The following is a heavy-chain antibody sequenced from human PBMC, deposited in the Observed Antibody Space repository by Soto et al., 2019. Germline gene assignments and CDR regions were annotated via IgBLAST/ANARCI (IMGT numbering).Heavy chain of an antibody. Sequence: ASVKVSCKAYGYTFTSYDINWVRQATGQGLEWMGWMNPNSGNTGYAQKFQGRVTMTRNTSISTAYMELRSLRSEGTAVHYCARVRGRSWSRLLVYWGQGTLVTVSS. CDR3: ARVRGRSWSRLLVY. V-gene: IGHV1-8*01. J-gene: IGHJ4*02. D-gene: IGHD2-15*01. CDR1: GYTFTSYD. CDR2: MNPNSGNT.